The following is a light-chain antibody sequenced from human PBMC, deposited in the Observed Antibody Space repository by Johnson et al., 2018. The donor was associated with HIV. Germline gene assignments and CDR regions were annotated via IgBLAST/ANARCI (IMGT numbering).Light chain of an antibody. CDR1: SSNIVNIY. V-gene: IGLV1-51*01. J-gene: IGLJ1*01. CDR3: GTWDSSLSAS. CDR2: DNH. Sequence: QSVLTQPPSVSAAPGQKVTISCSASSSNIVNIYISWYQHLPGTAPKLLIYDNHKRPSGIPDRFSGSKSGTSVTLGITGLQTGDEADYYCGTWDSSLSASFGTGTKVTVL.